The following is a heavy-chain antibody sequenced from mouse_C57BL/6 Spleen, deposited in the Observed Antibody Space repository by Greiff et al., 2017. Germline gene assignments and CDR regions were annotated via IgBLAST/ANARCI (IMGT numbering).Heavy chain of an antibody. V-gene: IGHV5-16*01. CDR1: GFTFSDYY. Sequence: EVLLLESEGGLVQPGGSMKLSCTASGFTFSDYYMDWVSQVPEKGLEWVANINYDGSSTYYMDSLKSRFIITRDNANNIAYLQLSSLKSEDTAAYYCARVYYGSGGYFDVWGTGTTVTVSS. CDR2: INYDGSST. D-gene: IGHD1-1*01. J-gene: IGHJ1*03. CDR3: ARVYYGSGGYFDV.